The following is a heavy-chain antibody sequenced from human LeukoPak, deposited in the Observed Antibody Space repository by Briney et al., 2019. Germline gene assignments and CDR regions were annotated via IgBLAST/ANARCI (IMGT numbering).Heavy chain of an antibody. D-gene: IGHD6-13*01. Sequence: SETLSLTCAVYGGSFSGYYWSWIRQPPGKGLEWIGEINHSGSTNYNPSLKSRVTISVDTSKNQFSLKLSSVTAADTAVYHCARGLAATPRDWGQGTLVTVSS. J-gene: IGHJ4*02. V-gene: IGHV4-34*01. CDR2: INHSGST. CDR3: ARGLAATPRD. CDR1: GGSFSGYY.